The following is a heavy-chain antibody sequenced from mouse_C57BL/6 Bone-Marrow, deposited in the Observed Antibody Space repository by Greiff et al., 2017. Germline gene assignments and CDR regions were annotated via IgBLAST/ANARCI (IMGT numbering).Heavy chain of an antibody. V-gene: IGHV1-64*01. CDR1: GYTFTSYW. CDR3: ARSRWFRFAY. J-gene: IGHJ3*01. Sequence: QVQLKQPGAELVKPGASVKLSCKASGYTFTSYWMHWVKQRPGQGLEWIGMIHPNSGSTNYNEKFKSKATLTVDKSSSTAYMRLSSLTSEDAAVYCCARSRWFRFAYWGQGTLVTGSA. CDR2: IHPNSGST. D-gene: IGHD2-3*01.